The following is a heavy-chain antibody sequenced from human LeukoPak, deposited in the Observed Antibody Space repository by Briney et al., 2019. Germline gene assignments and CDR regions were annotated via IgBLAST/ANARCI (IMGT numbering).Heavy chain of an antibody. D-gene: IGHD6-19*01. Sequence: GGSLRLSCAASGFTFSNDALSWVRQAQGEGLEWVSLISGSGGQKDYADSVKGRFTISRDNSRNTLNLQMNSLKAEDTAVYYCAKHVWTSVWFFDYWGQGTLVTVSS. V-gene: IGHV3-23*01. CDR2: ISGSGGQK. CDR1: GFTFSNDA. CDR3: AKHVWTSVWFFDY. J-gene: IGHJ4*02.